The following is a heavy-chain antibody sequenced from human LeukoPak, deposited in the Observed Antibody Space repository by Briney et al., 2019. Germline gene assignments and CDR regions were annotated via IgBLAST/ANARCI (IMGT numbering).Heavy chain of an antibody. V-gene: IGHV3-7*01. Sequence: GGSLRLSCAASGFTFSNSWMSWFRQAPGNGLEWVAFIKEDRSKKNYVESVKGRFTISRDNAKNSLYLQMNSLRVEDTAVYYCARGHWWVDPWGQGTLVTVSS. CDR2: IKEDRSKK. CDR3: ARGHWWVDP. CDR1: GFTFSNSW. J-gene: IGHJ5*02.